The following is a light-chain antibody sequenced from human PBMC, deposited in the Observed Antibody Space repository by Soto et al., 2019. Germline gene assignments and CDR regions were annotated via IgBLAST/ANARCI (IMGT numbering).Light chain of an antibody. J-gene: IGKJ2*01. CDR2: ATS. CDR1: QNINTRY. CDR3: QQYDDSARYI. V-gene: IGKV3-20*01. Sequence: EIVLTQSPGTLSLSPGERATLSCRASQNINTRYSAWYQQKPGQPPSLLIFATSTRASGIPGRFSGSGSGRDFTLTISRLEPEDSAVYFCQQYDDSARYIFGQGTSLDIK.